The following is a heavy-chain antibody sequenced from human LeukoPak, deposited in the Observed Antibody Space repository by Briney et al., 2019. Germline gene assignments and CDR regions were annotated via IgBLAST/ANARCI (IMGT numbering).Heavy chain of an antibody. Sequence: ASVKVSCKASGYTFTSYGISWVRQAPGQGLEWIGWISTYNGNTNYAQKLQGRVTMTTDTSTSTAYMELRSLRSDDTAVYYCARACSSTRCYRWFDPWGQGTLVTVSS. CDR3: ARACSSTRCYRWFDP. V-gene: IGHV1-18*01. CDR2: ISTYNGNT. J-gene: IGHJ5*02. CDR1: GYTFTSYG. D-gene: IGHD2-2*01.